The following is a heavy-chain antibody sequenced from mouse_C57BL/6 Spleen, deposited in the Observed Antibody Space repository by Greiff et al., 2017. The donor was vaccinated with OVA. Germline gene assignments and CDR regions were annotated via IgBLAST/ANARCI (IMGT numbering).Heavy chain of an antibody. CDR3: ARSNFRYAMDY. CDR1: GYTFTDYY. V-gene: IGHV1-76*01. D-gene: IGHD4-1*01. Sequence: VKLVESGAELVRPGASVKLSCKASGYTFTDYYINWVKQRPGQGLEWIARIYPGSGNTYYNEKFKGKATLTAEKSSSTAYMQLSSLTSEDSAVYFCARSNFRYAMDYWGQGTSVTVSS. J-gene: IGHJ4*01. CDR2: IYPGSGNT.